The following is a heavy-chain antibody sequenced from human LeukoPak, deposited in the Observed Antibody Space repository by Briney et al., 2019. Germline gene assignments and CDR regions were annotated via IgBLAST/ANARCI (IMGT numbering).Heavy chain of an antibody. CDR3: TRGRGTALDY. Sequence: PSETLSLTCTVSGVPISGYYWSWIRQPAGKGLEWIGRIYTSGSTSYNPSLKSRVTMSVDTSKNQFSLKLTSVTAADTAMYYCTRGRGTALDYWGQGTLVTVSS. V-gene: IGHV4-4*07. D-gene: IGHD1-14*01. J-gene: IGHJ4*02. CDR1: GVPISGYY. CDR2: IYTSGST.